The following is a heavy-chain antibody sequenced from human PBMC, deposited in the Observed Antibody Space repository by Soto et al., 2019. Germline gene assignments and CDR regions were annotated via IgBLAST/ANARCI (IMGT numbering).Heavy chain of an antibody. CDR3: ARTLRITMVRGRTTAHDY. CDR2: ISSSSSYI. CDR1: GFTFSSYS. V-gene: IGHV3-21*01. D-gene: IGHD3-10*01. J-gene: IGHJ4*02. Sequence: PGGSLRLSCAASGFTFSSYSMNWVRQAPGKGLEWVSSISSSSSYIYYADSVKGRFTISRDNAKNSLYLQMNSLRAEDTAVYYCARTLRITMVRGRTTAHDYWGQGTLVTVSS.